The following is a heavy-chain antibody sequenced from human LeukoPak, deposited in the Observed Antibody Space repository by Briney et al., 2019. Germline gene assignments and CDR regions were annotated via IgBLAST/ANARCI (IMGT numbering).Heavy chain of an antibody. CDR3: ARDLRGITVAGPKNYYYMDV. CDR1: GGSISSYY. V-gene: IGHV4-59*01. CDR2: IYDTGST. D-gene: IGHD6-19*01. J-gene: IGHJ6*03. Sequence: SETLSLTCTVSGGSISSYYWSWIRQPPGKGLEWIGYIYDTGSTNYNPSLRSRVTISVDTSKNQFSLKLSSVTAADTAVYYCARDLRGITVAGPKNYYYMDVWGKGTTVTVSS.